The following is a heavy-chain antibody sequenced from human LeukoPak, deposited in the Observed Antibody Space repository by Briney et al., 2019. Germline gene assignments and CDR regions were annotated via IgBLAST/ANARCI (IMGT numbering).Heavy chain of an antibody. V-gene: IGHV4-4*02. D-gene: IGHD2-15*01. J-gene: IGHJ4*02. CDR3: ASPCGAATW. CDR2: IYHSGNT. CDR1: GGSIGSNIW. Sequence: PSETLSLTCAVLGGSIGSNIWWCWVRQPPGRGLEWIGEIYHSGNTNYNPSLKSRVTISVDKSKNQFTLTLSSVTAADTAVYYCASPCGAATWWGQGPLVTVSS.